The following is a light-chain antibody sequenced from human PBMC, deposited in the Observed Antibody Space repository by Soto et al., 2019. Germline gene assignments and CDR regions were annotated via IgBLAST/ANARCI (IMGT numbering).Light chain of an antibody. V-gene: IGKV1-5*01. J-gene: IGKJ1*01. Sequence: DIHITESRSALSGSVGDRVTITCRASQTISSWLAWYQQKPGKAPKLLIYDASTLEGGVPSRFSGIGSGTEFTLTISGLQPDDFATYYCQHSWTFGQGTKVE. CDR3: QHSWT. CDR2: DAS. CDR1: QTISSW.